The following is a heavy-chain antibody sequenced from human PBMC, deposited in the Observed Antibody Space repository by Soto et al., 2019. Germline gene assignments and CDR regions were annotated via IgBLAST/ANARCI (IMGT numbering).Heavy chain of an antibody. D-gene: IGHD2-21*02. J-gene: IGHJ6*02. CDR3: ARFVVTANDYYYGMDV. CDR1: GYTFTSYG. V-gene: IGHV1-18*04. Sequence: QVQLVQSGAEVKKPGASVKVSCKASGYTFTSYGVSWVRQAPGQGLEWMGWISAYNGNTNYAQKLQGRVTMTTDTSTSTAYMELRSLRSDDTAVYYCARFVVTANDYYYGMDVWGQGTTVTVSS. CDR2: ISAYNGNT.